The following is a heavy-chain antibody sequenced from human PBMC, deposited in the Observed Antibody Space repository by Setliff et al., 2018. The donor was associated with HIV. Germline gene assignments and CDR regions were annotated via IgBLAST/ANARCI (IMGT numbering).Heavy chain of an antibody. CDR1: GYTFTSYY. Sequence: SVKVSCKASGYTFTSYYMHWVRQAPGQGLEWMGIINPSGGSTSYAQKFQGRVTMTRDTSTSTAYMELRSLKSDDTAVYYCARGKTWLRFLDSWGQGTLVTVFS. J-gene: IGHJ4*02. V-gene: IGHV1-46*01. CDR2: INPSGGST. D-gene: IGHD5-12*01. CDR3: ARGKTWLRFLDS.